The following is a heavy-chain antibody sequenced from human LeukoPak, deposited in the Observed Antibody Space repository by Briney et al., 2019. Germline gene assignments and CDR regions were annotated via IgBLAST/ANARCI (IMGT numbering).Heavy chain of an antibody. V-gene: IGHV4-59*08. D-gene: IGHD3-22*01. CDR2: IYYSENT. J-gene: IGHJ4*02. CDR3: ARADYYDSSGYSGLYLDY. CDR1: GGSISSYY. Sequence: SETLSLTCTVSGGSISSYYWSWIRQPPGKGLEWIGYIYYSENTYYNPSLKNRVTISLYTSKNQFSLKPSSVTAADTAVYYCARADYYDSSGYSGLYLDYWGQGPLVTVSS.